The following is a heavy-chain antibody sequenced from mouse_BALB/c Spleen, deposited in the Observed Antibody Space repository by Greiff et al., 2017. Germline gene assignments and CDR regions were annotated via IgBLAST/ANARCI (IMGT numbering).Heavy chain of an antibody. CDR2: ISSGSSTI. Sequence: EVMLVESGGGLVQPGGSRKLSCAASGFTFSSFGMHWVRQAPEKGLEWVAYISSGSSTIYYADTVKGRFTISRDNPKNTLFLQMTSLRSEDTAMYYCARTSYDYPFAYWGQGTLVTVSA. J-gene: IGHJ3*01. CDR3: ARTSYDYPFAY. V-gene: IGHV5-17*02. D-gene: IGHD2-4*01. CDR1: GFTFSSFG.